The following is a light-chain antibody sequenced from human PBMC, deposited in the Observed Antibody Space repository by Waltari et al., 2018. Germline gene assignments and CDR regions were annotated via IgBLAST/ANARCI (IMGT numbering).Light chain of an antibody. CDR2: SVY. CDR3: QQYNDLFRT. CDR1: QSVGSY. J-gene: IGKJ1*01. Sequence: EIIMMQSPATLSLSPGETATLSCRASQSVGSYLAWYQQKPGQAPKLLVHSVYFRATGTPDRFSASGSRTDFTLTIAGLEPEDVGVYHCQQYNDLFRTFGQGTRVEIK. V-gene: IGKV3-11*01.